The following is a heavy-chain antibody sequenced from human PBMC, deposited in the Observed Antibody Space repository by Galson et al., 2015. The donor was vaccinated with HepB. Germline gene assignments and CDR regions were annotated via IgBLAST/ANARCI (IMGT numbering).Heavy chain of an antibody. Sequence: SVKVSCKAAGYYFFGYAVHWVRQAPGQGLEWMAWINAGNGGTKYSQKFQGRVTITRDTSASTVYMELRSLRSEDTALYYCARDASDSYLAPFHWGQGTLVTVSS. CDR2: INAGNGGT. V-gene: IGHV1-3*01. D-gene: IGHD3-22*01. J-gene: IGHJ4*02. CDR3: ARDASDSYLAPFH. CDR1: GYYFFGYA.